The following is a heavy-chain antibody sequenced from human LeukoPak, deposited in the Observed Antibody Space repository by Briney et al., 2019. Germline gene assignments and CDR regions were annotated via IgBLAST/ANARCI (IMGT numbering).Heavy chain of an antibody. CDR3: ARRRYSYGSFDY. Sequence: PSETLSLTCTVSGGSISSYYWSWIRQPPGKGLEWIGYIYYSGSTNYNPSLKSRVTISVDTSKNQFSLKLSSVTAADTAVYYCARRRYSYGSFDYWGQGTLVTVSS. CDR2: IYYSGST. V-gene: IGHV4-59*01. D-gene: IGHD5-18*01. CDR1: GGSISSYY. J-gene: IGHJ4*02.